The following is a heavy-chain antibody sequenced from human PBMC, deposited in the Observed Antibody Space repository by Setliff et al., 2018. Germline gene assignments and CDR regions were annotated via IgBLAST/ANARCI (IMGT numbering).Heavy chain of an antibody. J-gene: IGHJ4*02. CDR1: GGSFTPYY. Sequence: SETLSLTCTVSGGSFTPYYWSWIRQHPGKGLEWIGYIYYSGLTNYDPSLKSRVTMSVDSSKNQFSLKLSSVTAADTAVYYCARGGTYRYFDNWGQGALVTVSS. CDR2: IYYSGLT. V-gene: IGHV4-59*01. CDR3: ARGGTYRYFDN.